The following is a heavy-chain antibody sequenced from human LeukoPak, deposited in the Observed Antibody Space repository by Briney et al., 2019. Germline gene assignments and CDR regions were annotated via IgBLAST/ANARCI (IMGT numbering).Heavy chain of an antibody. CDR2: ISYDGSNK. J-gene: IGHJ4*02. CDR3: AKAEANYYDSSGYYF. V-gene: IGHV3-30*18. Sequence: GGSLRLSCAASGFTFSSYGMHGVRQAPDKGLEWVAVISYDGSNKYYADSVKGRFTISRDNSKNTLYLQMNSLRAEDTAVYYCAKAEANYYDSSGYYFWGQGTLVTVSS. CDR1: GFTFSSYG. D-gene: IGHD3-22*01.